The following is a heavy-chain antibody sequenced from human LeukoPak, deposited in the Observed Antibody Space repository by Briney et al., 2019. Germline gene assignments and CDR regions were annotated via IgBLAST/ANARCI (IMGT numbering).Heavy chain of an antibody. J-gene: IGHJ4*02. Sequence: GGSLRLSCAASGFTFSSYEMNWVRQAPGKGLEWVSYISSSGSTIYYADSVKGRFTISRDSAKNSLYLQMNSLRAEDTAVYYCARGRRTVTTYGHVDYWGQGTLVTVS. CDR3: ARGRRTVTTYGHVDY. CDR2: ISSSGSTI. V-gene: IGHV3-48*03. D-gene: IGHD4-17*01. CDR1: GFTFSSYE.